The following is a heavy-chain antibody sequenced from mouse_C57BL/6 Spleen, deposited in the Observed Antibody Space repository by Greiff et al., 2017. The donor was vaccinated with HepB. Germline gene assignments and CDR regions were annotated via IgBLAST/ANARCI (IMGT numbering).Heavy chain of an antibody. CDR2: ISGGGGNT. Sequence: EVMLVESGGGLVKPGGSLKLSCAASGFTFSSYTMSWVRQTPEKRLEWVATISGGGGNTYYPDSVKGRFTISRDNAKNTLYLQMSSLRSEDTALYYCARQGNYVDDAMDDWGQGTSVTVSS. D-gene: IGHD1-1*01. V-gene: IGHV5-9*01. CDR3: ARQGNYVDDAMDD. J-gene: IGHJ4*01. CDR1: GFTFSSYT.